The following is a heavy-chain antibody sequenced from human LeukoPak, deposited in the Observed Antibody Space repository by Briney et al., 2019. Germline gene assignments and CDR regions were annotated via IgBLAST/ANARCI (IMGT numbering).Heavy chain of an antibody. CDR3: AREPITYYYDSSGYPGLSPVDY. CDR2: ISYDGSNK. J-gene: IGHJ4*02. D-gene: IGHD3-22*01. Sequence: GGSLRLSCAASGFTFSSYAMHWVRQAPGKGLEWVAVISYDGSNKYYADSVKGRFTISRDNSKNTLYLQMNSLRAEDTAVYYCAREPITYYYDSSGYPGLSPVDYWGQGTLVTVSS. CDR1: GFTFSSYA. V-gene: IGHV3-30-3*01.